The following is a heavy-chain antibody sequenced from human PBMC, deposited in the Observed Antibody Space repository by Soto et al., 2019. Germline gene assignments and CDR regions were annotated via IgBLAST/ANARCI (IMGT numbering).Heavy chain of an antibody. J-gene: IGHJ6*02. Sequence: GGSLRLSCAASWFTVSSNYMSWVRQAPGKGLEWVSAISGSGGSTYYADSVKGRFTISRDNSKNTLYLQMNSLRAEDTAVYYCAPIPAATKLRPYYYYGMDVWGQGTTVSVSS. D-gene: IGHD2-2*01. CDR3: APIPAATKLRPYYYYGMDV. CDR1: WFTVSSNY. CDR2: ISGSGGST. V-gene: IGHV3-23*01.